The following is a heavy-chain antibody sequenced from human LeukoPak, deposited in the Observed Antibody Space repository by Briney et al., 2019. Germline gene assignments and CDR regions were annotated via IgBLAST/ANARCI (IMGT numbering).Heavy chain of an antibody. CDR3: ARQLTEHFYH. J-gene: IGHJ1*01. CDR1: GFSFFSYA. Sequence: GGSLRLSCAASGFSFFSYAMAWVRQAPGKGLEWVADITNSGRVHYADSVKGRFTISRDDDKNTLHLQMNNLRVEDTAIYFCARQLTEHFYHWGQGTLVSVSS. V-gene: IGHV3-23*05. CDR2: ITNSGRV. D-gene: IGHD1-1*01.